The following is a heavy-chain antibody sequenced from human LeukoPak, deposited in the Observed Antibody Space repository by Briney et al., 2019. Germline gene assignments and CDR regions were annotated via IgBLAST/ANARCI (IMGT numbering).Heavy chain of an antibody. V-gene: IGHV3-30*02. CDR1: GFNFRSSA. D-gene: IGHD6-19*01. Sequence: GGSLRLSCAASGFNFRSSAMHWVRQAPGKGLEWVAFIRYDGSDKYYADSVKGRFTISRDNSKNTLYLQMSSLRAEDTAVYYCASRIVVAAADAFDVWGQGTVVTVS. J-gene: IGHJ3*01. CDR2: IRYDGSDK. CDR3: ASRIVVAAADAFDV.